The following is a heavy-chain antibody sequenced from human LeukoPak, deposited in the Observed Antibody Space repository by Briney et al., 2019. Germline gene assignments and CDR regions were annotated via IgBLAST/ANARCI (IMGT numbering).Heavy chain of an antibody. Sequence: SETQSLTCTVSGGSISSSSYYWGWIRQPPGKGLEWIGSIYYSGSTYYNPSLKSRVTISVDTSKNQFSLRLSSVTAADTAVYYCAKERRDVVDPWGQGTLVTVSS. CDR3: AKERRDVVDP. CDR2: IYYSGST. D-gene: IGHD5-12*01. V-gene: IGHV4-39*02. J-gene: IGHJ5*02. CDR1: GGSISSSSYY.